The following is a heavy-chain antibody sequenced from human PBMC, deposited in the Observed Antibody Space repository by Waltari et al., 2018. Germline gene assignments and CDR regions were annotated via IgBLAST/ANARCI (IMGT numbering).Heavy chain of an antibody. D-gene: IGHD5-12*01. CDR3: ATYIGASVGTAAYDV. Sequence: QLQLQESGPGLVKPSETLSLTCSVSGVSITTTRHYWGWIRQPPGQGLAWIGTMSYRGATYSSPSLKSRVTISRDTSKNQLSLRLGSVTAADTAVYYCATYIGASVGTAAYDVWGQGTMVTVSA. CDR2: MSYRGAT. V-gene: IGHV4-39*01. J-gene: IGHJ3*01. CDR1: GVSITTTRHY.